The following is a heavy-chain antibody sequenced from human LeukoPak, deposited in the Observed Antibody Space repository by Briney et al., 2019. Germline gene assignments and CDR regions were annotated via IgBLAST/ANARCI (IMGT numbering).Heavy chain of an antibody. CDR3: ARASSDYGSGSGFTVYYYYYGMDV. D-gene: IGHD3-10*01. CDR1: GYTFTSYG. J-gene: IGHJ6*02. Sequence: ASVKVSCKASGYTFTSYGISWVRQAPGQGLEWMGWISAYNGNTNYAQKLQGRVTMTTDTSTSTAYMELRSLRSDDTAVYYCARASSDYGSGSGFTVYYYYYGMDVWGQGTTVTVSS. CDR2: ISAYNGNT. V-gene: IGHV1-18*01.